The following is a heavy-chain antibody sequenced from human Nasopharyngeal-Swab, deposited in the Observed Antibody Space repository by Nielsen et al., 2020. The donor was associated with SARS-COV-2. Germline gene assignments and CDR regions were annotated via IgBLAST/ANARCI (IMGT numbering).Heavy chain of an antibody. CDR2: IYPGDSGT. CDR1: GYSFTSYW. J-gene: IGHJ6*03. D-gene: IGHD6-19*01. CDR3: ARQGAVAGYYYYYMDV. V-gene: IGHV5-51*01. Sequence: GESLKISCKGSGYSFTSYWIGWVRQMPGKGLEWMGIIYPGDSGTRYSPSFQGQVTISADKSISTAYLQWSSLKASDTAMYYCARQGAVAGYYYYYMDVWGKGTTVTVSS.